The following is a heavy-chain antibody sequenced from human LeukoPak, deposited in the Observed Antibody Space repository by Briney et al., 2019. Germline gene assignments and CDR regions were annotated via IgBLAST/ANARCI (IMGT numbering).Heavy chain of an antibody. D-gene: IGHD3-10*01. V-gene: IGHV3-30*02. J-gene: IGHJ4*02. Sequence: PGGSLRLSCAASGFTFSSYGMHWVRQAPGKGLEWVAFIRYDGSNKYYADSVKGRFTISRDNSKNTLYLQMNSLRAGDTAVYYCAKDHGHYGSGSYYIVGGLGYWGQGTLVTVSS. CDR3: AKDHGHYGSGSYYIVGGLGY. CDR1: GFTFSSYG. CDR2: IRYDGSNK.